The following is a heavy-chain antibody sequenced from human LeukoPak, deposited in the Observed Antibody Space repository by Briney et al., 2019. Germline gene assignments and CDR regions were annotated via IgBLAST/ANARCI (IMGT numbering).Heavy chain of an antibody. V-gene: IGHV1-2*04. CDR1: GYTFTGYY. Sequence: ASVKVSCTASGYTFTGYYMHWARQAPGQGLEWMGWINPNSGGTNYAQKFQGWVTMTRDTSISTAYMELSRLRSDDTAVYYCARDNGYSSGWPHRGGFDYWGQGTLVTVSS. D-gene: IGHD6-19*01. CDR3: ARDNGYSSGWPHRGGFDY. J-gene: IGHJ4*02. CDR2: INPNSGGT.